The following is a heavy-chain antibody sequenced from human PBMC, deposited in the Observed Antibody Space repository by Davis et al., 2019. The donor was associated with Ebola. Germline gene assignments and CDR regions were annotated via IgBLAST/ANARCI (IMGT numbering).Heavy chain of an antibody. CDR3: AKALFGVVIIPWDY. CDR1: GFTFSSYA. V-gene: IGHV3-23*01. CDR2: ISGSGEST. D-gene: IGHD3-3*01. Sequence: GESLKISCAASGFTFSSYAMSWVRQAPGKGLEWVSAISGSGESTSYAGSVKGRFTISRDNSKNTLYLQMNSLRAEDTAVYYCAKALFGVVIIPWDYWGQGTLVTVSS. J-gene: IGHJ4*02.